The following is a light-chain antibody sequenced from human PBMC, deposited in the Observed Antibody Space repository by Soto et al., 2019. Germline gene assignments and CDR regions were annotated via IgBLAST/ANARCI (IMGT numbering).Light chain of an antibody. J-gene: IGLJ1*01. V-gene: IGLV2-14*01. Sequence: QSVLTQPASVSGSPGQSITISCSGTSSDVGSYSHVAWYQQFPGKTPKLIIYEVTYRPSGVSHRFSASKSGNTASLTISGLQAGDDADYCCISYTGSSTSYVFGTGTKLTVL. CDR3: ISYTGSSTSYV. CDR2: EVT. CDR1: SSDVGSYSH.